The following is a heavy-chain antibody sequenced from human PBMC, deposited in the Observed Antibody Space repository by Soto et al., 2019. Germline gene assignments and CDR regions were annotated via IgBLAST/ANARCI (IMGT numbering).Heavy chain of an antibody. Sequence: SETLSLTCAVYGGSFSGYYWSWIRQPPGKGLEWIGEINHSGSTNYNPSLKSRVTISVDTSKNQFSLKLSSVTAADTAVYYCARGLLAAAGRRNWFDPWGQGTLVTVSS. V-gene: IGHV4-34*01. J-gene: IGHJ5*02. CDR2: INHSGST. CDR3: ARGLLAAAGRRNWFDP. CDR1: GGSFSGYY. D-gene: IGHD6-13*01.